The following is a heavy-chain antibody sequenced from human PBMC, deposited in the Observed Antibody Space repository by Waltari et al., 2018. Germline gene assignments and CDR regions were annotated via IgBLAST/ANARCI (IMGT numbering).Heavy chain of an antibody. CDR1: GFIFSTYW. V-gene: IGHV3-74*01. J-gene: IGHJ6*04. CDR3: ARDHYYSKDV. CDR2: IDNGEGRGT. Sequence: EVQLVESGGGLVQPGGSLRLSCEASGFIFSTYWMHWVRQGPGKGLGCVSRIDNGEGRGTSYADSVKGRFTISRDNAKNTLYLQMNSLRAEDTGVYYCARDHYYSKDVWGTGTTVTVSS.